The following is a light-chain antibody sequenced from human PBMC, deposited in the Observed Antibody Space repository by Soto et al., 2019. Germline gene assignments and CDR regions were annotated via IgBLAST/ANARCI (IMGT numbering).Light chain of an antibody. CDR1: QSISSW. CDR3: QQYNSYSQYT. Sequence: DIQMTQSPSTLSASVGDRVTITCRASQSISSWLVWYQQKPGKAPKLLIYDASSLESGLPSRFSGSGSGTEFTLTISSLQPDDFATYYCQQYNSYSQYTFGQGTKLEIK. J-gene: IGKJ2*01. CDR2: DAS. V-gene: IGKV1-5*01.